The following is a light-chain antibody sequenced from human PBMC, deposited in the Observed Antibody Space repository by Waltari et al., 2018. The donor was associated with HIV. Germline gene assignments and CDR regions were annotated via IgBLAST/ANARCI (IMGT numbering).Light chain of an antibody. J-gene: IGKJ2*01. V-gene: IGKV1-6*01. CDR2: AAS. CDR3: LQDYSWPYT. Sequence: AIQMTQSPTSLSASVGDRVTITCRASQGIGNDLSCYQQKPGMAPRVLLYAASISQTGVPARFSGSGSGAHFTLTISSLQAEDLATYYCLQDYSWPYTFGQGTKVEIK. CDR1: QGIGND.